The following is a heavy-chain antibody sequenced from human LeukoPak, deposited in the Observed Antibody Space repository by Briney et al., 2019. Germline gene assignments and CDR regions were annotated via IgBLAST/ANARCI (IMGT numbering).Heavy chain of an antibody. CDR1: GFTFSSYW. CDR3: ATNDYGDYVDDY. D-gene: IGHD4-17*01. Sequence: PGGSLRLSCAASGFTFSSYWMSWVRQAAGKGREWVANIKQDGSEKYYVSSVKGRLTISRDKAKNSLYLQMNSLRAEDTAVYYCATNDYGDYVDDYWGEGTLVTVSS. J-gene: IGHJ4*02. V-gene: IGHV3-7*01. CDR2: IKQDGSEK.